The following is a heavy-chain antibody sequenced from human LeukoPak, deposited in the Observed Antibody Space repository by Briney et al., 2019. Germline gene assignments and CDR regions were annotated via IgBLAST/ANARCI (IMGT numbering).Heavy chain of an antibody. CDR3: ARPWGTSPSD. D-gene: IGHD3-16*01. J-gene: IGHJ4*02. CDR2: ISNSGST. Sequence: SETLSLTCSVSGGSISRYYWSWIRQPPGKGLEWIGYISNSGSTCYNPSLKSRVTISVDASKNQFSLKLTSVTAADTAVYYCARPWGTSPSDWGQGTLVTVSS. V-gene: IGHV4-59*01. CDR1: GGSISRYY.